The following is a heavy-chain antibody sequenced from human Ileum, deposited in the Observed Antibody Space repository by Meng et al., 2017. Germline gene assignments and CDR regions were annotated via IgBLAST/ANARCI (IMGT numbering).Heavy chain of an antibody. CDR2: AST. Sequence: QVQRKGSGPGLVRPSETLSLICTVSGGSVSSAGYQWGWIRQPPGKGLEWIGYASTNYNPSLKSRVTISLDTSKNQFSLKLSSVTAADTAVYYCARDHWGSLDYWGQGILVTVSS. CDR3: ARDHWGSLDY. J-gene: IGHJ4*02. CDR1: GGSVSSAGYQ. V-gene: IGHV4-61*08. D-gene: IGHD7-27*01.